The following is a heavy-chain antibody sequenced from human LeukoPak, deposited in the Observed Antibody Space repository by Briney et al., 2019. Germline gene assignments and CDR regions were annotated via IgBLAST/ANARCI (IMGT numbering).Heavy chain of an antibody. CDR3: ARSRRHTFDV. CDR1: GYTFIDYD. J-gene: IGHJ3*01. V-gene: IGHV1-2*02. Sequence: ASVTVSCKATGYTFIDYDRHWVRQAPGQGLECMGWINPNSGDTNYAQKFQGRVTMTRDTSISTAYMEVSRLRSDDTAVYYCARSRRHTFDVWGQGTMVTASS. CDR2: INPNSGDT. D-gene: IGHD2-21*01.